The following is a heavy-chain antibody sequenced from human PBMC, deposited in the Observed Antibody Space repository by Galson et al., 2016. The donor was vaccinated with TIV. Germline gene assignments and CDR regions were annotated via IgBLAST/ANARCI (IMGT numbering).Heavy chain of an antibody. Sequence: SVKVSCKASGGTFNSYAISWVRQAPGQGLEWIGGITPIFGTPNYAQMFQGRASITADESTSTAYMELSSLRSEDTAVYYCARGDGSGSYYYDAFDIWGQGTLVTVSS. D-gene: IGHD3-10*01. V-gene: IGHV1-69*13. CDR1: GGTFNSYA. J-gene: IGHJ3*02. CDR3: ARGDGSGSYYYDAFDI. CDR2: ITPIFGTP.